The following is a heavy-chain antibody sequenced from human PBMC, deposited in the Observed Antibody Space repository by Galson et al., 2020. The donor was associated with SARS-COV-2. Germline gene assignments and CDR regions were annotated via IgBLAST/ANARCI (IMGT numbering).Heavy chain of an antibody. D-gene: IGHD6-19*01. V-gene: IGHV3-53*01. J-gene: IGHJ4*02. Sequence: GESLKNSCAASGFTVSSNYLSWVRQAPGKGLEWVSVIQTGGSTHYADPVKGRFTISRDNSRNTLYLQMNSLRAEDTAVYYCAGDFGGQWLDYWGQGTLVTVSS. CDR3: AGDFGGQWLDY. CDR2: IQTGGST. CDR1: GFTVSSNY.